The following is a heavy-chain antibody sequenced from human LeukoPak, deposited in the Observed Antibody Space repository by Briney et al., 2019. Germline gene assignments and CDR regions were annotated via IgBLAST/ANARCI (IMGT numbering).Heavy chain of an antibody. J-gene: IGHJ4*02. D-gene: IGHD6-19*01. CDR3: ARKSYSSGDY. Sequence: PGGSLRLSCAASGFTFDDFGMSWVRQAPGKRLEWVSGINWNGGSTGYADSVKGRFTISRDNAKNSLYLQMNGLRAEDTALYYCARKSYSSGDYWGQGTLVTVSS. CDR2: INWNGGST. CDR1: GFTFDDFG. V-gene: IGHV3-20*04.